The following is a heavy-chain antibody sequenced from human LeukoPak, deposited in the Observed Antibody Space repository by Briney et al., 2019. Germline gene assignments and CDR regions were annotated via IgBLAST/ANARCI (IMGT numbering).Heavy chain of an antibody. V-gene: IGHV4-38-2*02. J-gene: IGHJ4*02. Sequence: SQTLSLTCTVSGYSISSGYYWGWIRQPPGKGLEWIGSFHHSGSTYYNASLKSRVTISVDTSKNQFSLKLSSVTAADTAVYYCARETYGGVDYWGQGTLVIVSS. CDR1: GYSISSGYY. CDR2: FHHSGST. CDR3: ARETYGGVDY. D-gene: IGHD4-23*01.